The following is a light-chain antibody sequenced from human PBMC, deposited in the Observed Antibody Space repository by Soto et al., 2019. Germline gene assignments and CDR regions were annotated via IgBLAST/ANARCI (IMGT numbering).Light chain of an antibody. Sequence: EIVMTQSPVTLSVSPGERATLSCRASQSVSKNLAWYQQKPGQAPRLLIYGASTRATGIPARFSGSGSGTDFTLTISGLQSKDFADYYCQHYNNWPPWTFGQGTKVEIK. CDR1: QSVSKN. J-gene: IGKJ1*01. CDR3: QHYNNWPPWT. V-gene: IGKV3-15*01. CDR2: GAS.